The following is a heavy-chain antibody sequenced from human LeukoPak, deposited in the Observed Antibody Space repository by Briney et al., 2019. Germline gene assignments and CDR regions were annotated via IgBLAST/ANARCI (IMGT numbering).Heavy chain of an antibody. CDR3: ATGIVIYDSSGYYFY. CDR1: GFTFGSYA. J-gene: IGHJ4*02. D-gene: IGHD3-22*01. V-gene: IGHV3-23*01. CDR2: ISGSGGST. Sequence: GGSLRLSCAASGFTFGSYAMSWVRQAPGKGLEWVSAISGSGGSTYYADSVKGRFTISRDNSKNTLYLQMNSLRAEDTAVYYCATGIVIYDSSGYYFYWGQGTLVTVSS.